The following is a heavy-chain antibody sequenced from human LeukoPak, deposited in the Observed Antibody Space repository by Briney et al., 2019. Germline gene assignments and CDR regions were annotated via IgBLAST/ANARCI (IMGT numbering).Heavy chain of an antibody. D-gene: IGHD2-15*01. CDR2: IYTSGST. CDR3: ARVKGGCSGGSCYSHYYYYYMDV. Sequence: SQTLSLTCTVSGGSISSGSYYWSWIRQPAGKGLEWIGRIYTSGSTNYNPPLKSRVTISVDTSKNQFSLKLSSVTAADTAVYYCARVKGGCSGGSCYSHYYYYYMDVWGKGTTVTVSS. J-gene: IGHJ6*03. CDR1: GGSISSGSYY. V-gene: IGHV4-61*02.